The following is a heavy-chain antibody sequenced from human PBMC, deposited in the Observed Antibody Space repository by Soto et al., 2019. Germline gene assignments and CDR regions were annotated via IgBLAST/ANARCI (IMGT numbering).Heavy chain of an antibody. CDR3: AKTYSSSPGPHY. CDR1: GFTFSSYA. V-gene: IGHV3-30*18. J-gene: IGHJ4*02. CDR2: ISYDGSNK. Sequence: VGSLRLSCAASGFTFSSYAMSWVRQAPGKGLEWVAVISYDGSNKYYADSVKGRFTISRDNSKNTLYLQMNSLRAEDTAVYYCAKTYSSSPGPHYWGQGTLVTAPQ. D-gene: IGHD6-6*01.